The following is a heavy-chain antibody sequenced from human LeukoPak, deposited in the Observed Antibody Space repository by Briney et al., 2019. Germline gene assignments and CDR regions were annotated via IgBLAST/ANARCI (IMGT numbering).Heavy chain of an antibody. V-gene: IGHV3-48*01. CDR1: GFTFSSYS. CDR2: ISSSSSTI. CDR3: ARAGGKKPGHCSSTSCY. Sequence: SGGSLRLTCAASGFTFSSYSMNWVRPAPGKGLEWVSYISSSSSTIYYADSVKGRFTISRDNAKNSLYLQMNSLRAEDTAVYYGARAGGKKPGHCSSTSCYWGQGTLVTVSS. J-gene: IGHJ4*02. D-gene: IGHD2-2*01.